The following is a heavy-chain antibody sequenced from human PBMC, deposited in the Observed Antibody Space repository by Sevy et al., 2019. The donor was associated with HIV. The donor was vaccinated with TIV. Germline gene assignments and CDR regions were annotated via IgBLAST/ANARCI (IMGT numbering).Heavy chain of an antibody. CDR1: GYIFSSYS. J-gene: IGHJ6*03. Sequence: ASVKVSCKPSGYIFSSYSITWVRQAPGQGLEWMGWISTSNGNTDFAQNLQDRVTMTADTSTYTVYMELKNLTSDDTAGYYWARGTDMAVWGKGATVTVCS. CDR3: ARGTDMAV. CDR2: ISTSNGNT. V-gene: IGHV1-18*01.